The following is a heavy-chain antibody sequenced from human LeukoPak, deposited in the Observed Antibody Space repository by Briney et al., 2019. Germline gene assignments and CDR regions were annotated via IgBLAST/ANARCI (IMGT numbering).Heavy chain of an antibody. CDR3: AKDMGGEQLARFDY. CDR1: GFTFDDYA. CDR2: ISWNSGSI. J-gene: IGHJ4*02. V-gene: IGHV3-9*01. D-gene: IGHD6-13*01. Sequence: GGSLRLSCAASGFTFDDYAMHWVRQAPGKGLEWVSGISWNSGSIGYADSVKGRFTISRDNAKNSLYLQMNSLRAEDTALYYCAKDMGGEQLARFDYWGQGTLVTVSS.